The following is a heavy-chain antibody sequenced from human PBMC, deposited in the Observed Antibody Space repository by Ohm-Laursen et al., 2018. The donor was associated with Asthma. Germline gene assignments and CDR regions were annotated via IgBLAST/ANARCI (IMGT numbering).Heavy chain of an antibody. J-gene: IGHJ4*02. CDR2: MSYRGGI. V-gene: IGHV4-61*01. Sequence: TLSLICTVSGASVGDSTWSWSWVRQPPGREPEFIAYMSYRGGINYNPSLQSRVTLSIDTSKNQVSLRLISATAADTALYFCARLDWVQSMFDSWGQGNLVTVSS. CDR3: ARLDWVQSMFDS. CDR1: GASVGDSTWS. D-gene: IGHD3-9*01.